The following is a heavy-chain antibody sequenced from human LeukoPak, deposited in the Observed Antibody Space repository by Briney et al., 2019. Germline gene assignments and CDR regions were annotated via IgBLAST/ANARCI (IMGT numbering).Heavy chain of an antibody. CDR3: ARDLGYYGSGVPGFDP. V-gene: IGHV3-30*04. D-gene: IGHD3-10*01. Sequence: GRSLRLSCAASGFTFSSYAMHWVRQAPGKGLEWVAVISYDGSNKYYADSVKGRFTISRDNSKNTLYLQMNSLRAEDTAVYYCARDLGYYGSGVPGFDPWGQGTLVTVSS. J-gene: IGHJ5*02. CDR2: ISYDGSNK. CDR1: GFTFSSYA.